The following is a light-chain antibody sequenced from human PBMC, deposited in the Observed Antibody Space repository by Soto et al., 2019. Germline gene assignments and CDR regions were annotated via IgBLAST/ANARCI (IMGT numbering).Light chain of an antibody. V-gene: IGKV3-15*01. Sequence: EILMTQSPATLSVSPGERATLSCRASQSVSNNLAWYQQKPGQAPRLLIYGASTRATGIPARFSGSGSGPEFTLTISSLQSEDFAVYYCQQYNNWAITFGQGTRLEIK. J-gene: IGKJ5*01. CDR1: QSVSNN. CDR2: GAS. CDR3: QQYNNWAIT.